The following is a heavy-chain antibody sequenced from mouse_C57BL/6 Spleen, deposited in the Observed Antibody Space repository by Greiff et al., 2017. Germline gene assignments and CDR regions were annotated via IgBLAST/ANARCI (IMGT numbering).Heavy chain of an antibody. V-gene: IGHV1-15*01. Sequence: QVQLQQSGAELVRPGASVTLSCKASGYTFTDYEMHWVKQTPVHGLEWIGAIYPETGGTSYNQKFKGKAILTADKSSSTAYMELRSLTSEDSDVYYCTSYDGCYFDYWGQGTTLTVSS. D-gene: IGHD2-12*01. CDR1: GYTFTDYE. CDR3: TSYDGCYFDY. J-gene: IGHJ2*01. CDR2: IYPETGGT.